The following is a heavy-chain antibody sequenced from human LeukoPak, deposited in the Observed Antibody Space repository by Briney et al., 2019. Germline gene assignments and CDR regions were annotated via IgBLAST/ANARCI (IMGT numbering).Heavy chain of an antibody. J-gene: IGHJ4*02. CDR1: GFTFSSYS. CDR3: ARDVPYYYGSGSYDDY. D-gene: IGHD3-10*01. Sequence: PGGSLRLSCAASGFTFSSYSMNWVRQAPGKGLEWVSSISSSSSYIYYADSVKGRFTISRDNAKNSLYLQMNSLRAEDTALYYCARDVPYYYGSGSYDDYWGQGTLVIVSS. V-gene: IGHV3-21*01. CDR2: ISSSSSYI.